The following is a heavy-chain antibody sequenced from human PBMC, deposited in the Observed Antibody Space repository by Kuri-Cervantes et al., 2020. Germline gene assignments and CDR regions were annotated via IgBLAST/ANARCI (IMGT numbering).Heavy chain of an antibody. V-gene: IGHV1-69*13. CDR1: GGTFSSYA. J-gene: IGHJ6*02. CDR3: AREGLITGTTRPYYYYYYGMDV. D-gene: IGHD1-20*01. CDR2: IIPIFGTA. Sequence: ASVKVSCKASGGTFSSYAISWVRQAPGQGLEWMGGIIPIFGTANYAQKFQGRVTITADESTSTAYMELSSLRSEDTAVYYCAREGLITGTTRPYYYYYYGMDVWGQGTTVTVSS.